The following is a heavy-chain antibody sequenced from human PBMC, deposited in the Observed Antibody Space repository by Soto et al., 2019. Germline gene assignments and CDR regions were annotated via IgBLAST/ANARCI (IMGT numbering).Heavy chain of an antibody. CDR1: GYTFTSYG. D-gene: IGHD3-22*01. CDR3: ARAPVNYYDSSGYYETYDY. CDR2: ISAYNGNT. J-gene: IGHJ4*02. Sequence: ASVKVSCKASGYTFTSYGISWVRQAPGQGLEWMGWISAYNGNTNYAQKLQGRVTMTTDTSTSTAYMELRSLRSDDTAVYYCARAPVNYYDSSGYYETYDYWGQGALVTVSS. V-gene: IGHV1-18*04.